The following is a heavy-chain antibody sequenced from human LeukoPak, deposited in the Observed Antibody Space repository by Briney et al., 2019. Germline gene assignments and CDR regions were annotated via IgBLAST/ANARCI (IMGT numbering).Heavy chain of an antibody. CDR1: GFTFNNYA. CDR2: ISGSGGNT. J-gene: IGHJ4*02. CDR3: AREIMETTYFDY. Sequence: GGSLRLSCAASGFTFNNYAMSWVRQAPGKGLEWVSAISGSGGNTYYADSVKGRFTISRDNSKNTLYLQMNSLRAEDTAVYYCAREIMETTYFDYWGQGTLVTVSS. D-gene: IGHD3-16*01. V-gene: IGHV3-23*01.